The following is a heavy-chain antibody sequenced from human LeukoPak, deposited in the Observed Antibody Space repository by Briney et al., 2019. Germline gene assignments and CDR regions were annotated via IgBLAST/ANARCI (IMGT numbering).Heavy chain of an antibody. D-gene: IGHD3-10*01. V-gene: IGHV3-30*18. CDR1: GFLFGNYG. Sequence: GGSLRLSCAASGFLFGNYGMHWVRQAPGKGLEWMAVTSYDGCNKYYADSVKGRFTISRDNSKNTLYVQVNSLSAEDTAVYYCVKDRGSYYYDMDVWGQGTTVTVS. CDR2: TSYDGCNK. J-gene: IGHJ6*02. CDR3: VKDRGSYYYDMDV.